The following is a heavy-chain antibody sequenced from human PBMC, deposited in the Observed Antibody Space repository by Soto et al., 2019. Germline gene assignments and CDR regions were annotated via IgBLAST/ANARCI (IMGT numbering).Heavy chain of an antibody. CDR1: GFTFISYW. V-gene: IGHV3-7*05. CDR3: AREPPSIVVVTAMFDY. Sequence: GGSLRLSCAASGFTFISYWMSWVRQAPGKGLEWVANIKQDGSEKYYVDSVKGRFTISRDNAKNSLYLQMNSLRAEDTAVYYCAREPPSIVVVTAMFDYWGQGTLVTVSS. J-gene: IGHJ4*02. CDR2: IKQDGSEK. D-gene: IGHD2-21*02.